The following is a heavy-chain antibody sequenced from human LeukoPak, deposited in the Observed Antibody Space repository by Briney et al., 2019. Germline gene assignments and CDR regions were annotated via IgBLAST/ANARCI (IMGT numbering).Heavy chain of an antibody. CDR3: ATLRGDYPDAFDI. D-gene: IGHD4-17*01. V-gene: IGHV1-69-2*01. CDR2: VDPEDGET. J-gene: IGHJ3*02. Sequence: ASVKISCKVSGYTFTDYYMHWVQHAPGKGVEWMGLVDPEDGETIYAEKFQGRVTITADTSTDTAYMELSSLRSEDTAVYYCATLRGDYPDAFDIWGQGTMVTVSS. CDR1: GYTFTDYY.